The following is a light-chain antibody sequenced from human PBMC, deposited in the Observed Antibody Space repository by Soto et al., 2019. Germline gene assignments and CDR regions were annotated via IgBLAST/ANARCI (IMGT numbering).Light chain of an antibody. V-gene: IGKV3-15*01. CDR3: QQYNNWPRIT. Sequence: EIVLTQSPATLSVSPGERATLSCSASQSVSSNLAWYQQKPGQAPRLLIYGASTRATGIPARFSGSGSGTEFTLTISSLQSEDFAVYYCQQYNNWPRITFGQGTRLEIK. CDR2: GAS. J-gene: IGKJ5*01. CDR1: QSVSSN.